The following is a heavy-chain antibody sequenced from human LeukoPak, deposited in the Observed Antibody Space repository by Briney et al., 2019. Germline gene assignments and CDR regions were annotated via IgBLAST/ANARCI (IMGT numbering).Heavy chain of an antibody. CDR1: GFTFSSYA. Sequence: PGGSLRLSCAASGFTFSSYAMSWVRQAPGKGLEWVSAISGSGGSTYYADSVKGRFTISRDNSRNTLYLQMNSLRAEDTAVYYCAKDADHYYDSSGYFDYWGQGTLVTVSS. CDR2: ISGSGGST. CDR3: AKDADHYYDSSGYFDY. D-gene: IGHD3-22*01. V-gene: IGHV3-23*01. J-gene: IGHJ4*02.